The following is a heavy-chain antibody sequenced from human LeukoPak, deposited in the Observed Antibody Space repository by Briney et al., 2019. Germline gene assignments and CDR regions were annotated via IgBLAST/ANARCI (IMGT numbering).Heavy chain of an antibody. CDR3: ATPYSGGKQQLPHFGY. D-gene: IGHD6-13*01. J-gene: IGHJ4*02. V-gene: IGHV1-24*01. CDR2: FDPEDGET. Sequence: GASVKVSCKVSGYTLTELSMHWVRQAPGKGLEWMGGFDPEDGETIYAQRIQGRVTMTEDTSTDTAYMELSSLRSEDTAVYYCATPYSGGKQQLPHFGYWGQGTLVTVSS. CDR1: GYTLTELS.